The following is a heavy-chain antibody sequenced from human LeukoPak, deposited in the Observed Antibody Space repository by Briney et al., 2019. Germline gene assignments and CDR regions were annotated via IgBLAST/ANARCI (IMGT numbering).Heavy chain of an antibody. D-gene: IGHD3-16*01. CDR2: IYYSGST. Sequence: PSETLSLTCSVSGDSIIGYYWSWIRQPPGKGLKWIGYIYYSGSTSYSPSLRSRVTISVDTSKNQFSLKLSSVTAADTAVYYRARETSQKGAHYMDVWGKGTTVTISS. J-gene: IGHJ6*03. CDR1: GDSIIGYY. V-gene: IGHV4-59*01. CDR3: ARETSQKGAHYMDV.